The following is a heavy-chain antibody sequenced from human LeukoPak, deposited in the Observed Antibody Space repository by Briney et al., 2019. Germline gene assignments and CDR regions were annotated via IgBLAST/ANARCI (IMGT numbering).Heavy chain of an antibody. V-gene: IGHV3-23*01. J-gene: IGHJ4*02. D-gene: IGHD3-22*01. CDR3: AKDRPENPYYYDSSGYYGYFDY. CDR1: GFTFSSYA. CDR2: ISGSGGST. Sequence: GGSLRLSCAASGFTFSSYAMSWVRQAPGKGLEWVSAISGSGGSTYYADSVKGRSTISRDNSKNTLYLQMNSLRAEDTAVYYCAKDRPENPYYYDSSGYYGYFDYWGQGTLVTVSS.